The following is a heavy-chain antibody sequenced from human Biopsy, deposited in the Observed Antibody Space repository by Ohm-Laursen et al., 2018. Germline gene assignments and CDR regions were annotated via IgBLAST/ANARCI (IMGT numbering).Heavy chain of an antibody. V-gene: IGHV1-24*01. J-gene: IGHJ1*01. CDR1: GYTLTDLS. CDR2: FAPENGKT. D-gene: IGHD3-9*01. CDR3: ATKLTGYFHH. Sequence: SVKVSCKVSGYTLTDLSMHWVRQAPGKGLEWMGGFAPENGKTIYAQKFQDRVTVAADTSTSTATMELRSLRSDDTAVYYCATKLTGYFHHWGQGTLVIVSS.